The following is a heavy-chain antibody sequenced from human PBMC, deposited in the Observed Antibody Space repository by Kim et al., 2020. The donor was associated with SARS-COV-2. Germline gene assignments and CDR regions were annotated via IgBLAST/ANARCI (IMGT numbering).Heavy chain of an antibody. CDR2: ISSSSSYI. CDR3: ARDPSRSVSGYDCHFDY. CDR1: GFTFSSYS. D-gene: IGHD5-12*01. Sequence: GGSLRLSCAASGFTFSSYSMNWVRQAPGKGLEWVSSISSSSSYIYYADSVKGRFTISRDNAKNSLYLQMNSLRAEDTAVYYCARDPSRSVSGYDCHFDYWGQGTLVTVSS. V-gene: IGHV3-21*01. J-gene: IGHJ4*02.